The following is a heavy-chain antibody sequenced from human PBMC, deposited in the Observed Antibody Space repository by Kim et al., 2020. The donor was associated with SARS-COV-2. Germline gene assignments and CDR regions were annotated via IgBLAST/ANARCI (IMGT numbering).Heavy chain of an antibody. V-gene: IGHV1-24*01. CDR3: ATVVMETFDAFDI. D-gene: IGHD3-22*01. Sequence: YAQKFQGRVTMTEDTSTDTAYMELSSLRSEDTAVYYCATVVMETFDAFDIWGQGTMVTVSS. J-gene: IGHJ3*02.